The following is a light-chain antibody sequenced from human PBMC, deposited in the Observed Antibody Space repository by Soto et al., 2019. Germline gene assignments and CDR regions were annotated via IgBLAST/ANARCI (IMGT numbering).Light chain of an antibody. CDR1: QCISGY. CDR2: ATS. J-gene: IGKJ5*01. CDR3: QQSYSTLIT. V-gene: IGKV1-39*01. Sequence: DIQMTQSPSSLSAFVGDRVTITCRASQCISGYLNWYQQKPGKAPKLLIFATSSLQSGVPSRFSVSGSGTDFTLPISSLQREDFAIYYCQQSYSTLITFGQGTRLEI.